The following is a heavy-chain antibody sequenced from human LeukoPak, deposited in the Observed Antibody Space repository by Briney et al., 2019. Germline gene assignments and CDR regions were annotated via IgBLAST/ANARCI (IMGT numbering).Heavy chain of an antibody. CDR1: GYTFTSYG. J-gene: IGHJ5*02. V-gene: IGHV1-18*01. CDR2: ISAYNGNT. Sequence: ASVKVSCKASGYTFTSYGIRWVRQAPGQGLEWMGGISAYNGNTNYAQKLQCRVTMTTDTSTSTAYMELRGLRSDDTAVYYCARDLDLRSYYNLPNWFDPWGQGTPVTVSS. D-gene: IGHD3-10*01. CDR3: ARDLDLRSYYNLPNWFDP.